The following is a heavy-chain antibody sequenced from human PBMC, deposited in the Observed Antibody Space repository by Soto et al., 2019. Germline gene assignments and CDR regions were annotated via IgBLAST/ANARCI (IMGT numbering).Heavy chain of an antibody. Sequence: EVQLVESGGGLVKPGGSVRLSCAASGFTFSGYTMNWVRQAPGKGLEWVSSISGGTVYIYYATSRKGRFTISRDNAKNSLSLQMNSLRAEDTAVYYCARGDVYNSADYWGQGTLVTFSS. V-gene: IGHV3-21*02. CDR3: ARGDVYNSADY. J-gene: IGHJ4*02. CDR2: ISGGTVYI. D-gene: IGHD1-1*01. CDR1: GFTFSGYT.